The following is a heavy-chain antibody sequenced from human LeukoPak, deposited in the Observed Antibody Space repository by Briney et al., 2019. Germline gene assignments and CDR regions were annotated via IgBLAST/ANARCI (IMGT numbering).Heavy chain of an antibody. V-gene: IGHV3-30-3*01. CDR2: ISYDGSNK. J-gene: IGHJ4*02. D-gene: IGHD2-15*01. CDR3: ARDCHGDHGGSCYDLDY. Sequence: PGGSLRLSCAASGFTFSSYAMHWVRQAPGKGLEWVAVISYDGSNKYYADSVKGRFTISRDNAKNSLYLQMNSLRAEDTAVYYCARDCHGDHGGSCYDLDYWGQGTLVTVSS. CDR1: GFTFSSYA.